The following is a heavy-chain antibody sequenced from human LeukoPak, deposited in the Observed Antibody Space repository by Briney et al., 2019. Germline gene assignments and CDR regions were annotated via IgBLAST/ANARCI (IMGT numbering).Heavy chain of an antibody. D-gene: IGHD3-22*01. CDR1: GYTFTSYY. CDR3: ARGRGYYDSSGYLKL. V-gene: IGHV1-8*03. Sequence: ASVKVSCKASGYTFTSYYMHWVRQATGQGLEWMGWMNPNSGNTGYAQKFQGRVTITRNTSISTAYMELSSLRSEDTAVYYCARGRGYYDSSGYLKLWGQGTLVTVSS. CDR2: MNPNSGNT. J-gene: IGHJ4*02.